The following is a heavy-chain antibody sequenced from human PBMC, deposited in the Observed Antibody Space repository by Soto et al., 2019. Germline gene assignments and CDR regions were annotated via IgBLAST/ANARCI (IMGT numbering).Heavy chain of an antibody. CDR1: GGFVSSGSYY. V-gene: IGHV4-34*01. Sequence: QVQLQQWGAGLLKPSETLSLTCAVYGGFVSSGSYYWSGIRQPPGKGLEWIGEMSHSGGTHFNPSLTSRVTISVDTSKNQLSLKMSSVNAAHTALNYCARVERGTGTNVGDDWDIWVPGTMVPVSS. CDR2: MSHSGGT. CDR3: ARVERGTGTNVGDDWDI. J-gene: IGHJ3*02. D-gene: IGHD1-1*01.